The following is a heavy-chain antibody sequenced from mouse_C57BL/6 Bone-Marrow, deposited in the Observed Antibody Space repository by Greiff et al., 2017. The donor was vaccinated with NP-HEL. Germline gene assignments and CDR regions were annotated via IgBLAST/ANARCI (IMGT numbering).Heavy chain of an antibody. CDR3: TVGGFTTVVATDV. CDR1: GFNITDDY. V-gene: IGHV14-4*01. Sequence: EVMLVESGAELVRPGASVKLSCTASGFNITDDYMHWVKQRPEQGLEWIGWIDPENGDTEYASKFQGKATITADTSSNTAYLQLSSLTSEDTAVYYCTVGGFTTVVATDVWGTGTTVTVSS. J-gene: IGHJ1*03. D-gene: IGHD1-1*01. CDR2: IDPENGDT.